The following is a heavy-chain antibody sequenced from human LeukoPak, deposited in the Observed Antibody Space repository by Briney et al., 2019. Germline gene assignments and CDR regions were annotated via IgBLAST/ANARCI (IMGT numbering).Heavy chain of an antibody. CDR1: GGSFSGYY. CDR3: ARLDWGSRGSGSFDI. V-gene: IGHV4-34*01. Sequence: PSETLSLTCAVYGGSFSGYYWSWIRQPPGKGLEWIGSIYYSGNTYYDASLKSRVAMSVDTSKNQFSLKVRSVTAADTAVYFCARLDWGSRGSGSFDIWGQGTLVIVSS. CDR2: IYYSGNT. J-gene: IGHJ4*02. D-gene: IGHD7-27*01.